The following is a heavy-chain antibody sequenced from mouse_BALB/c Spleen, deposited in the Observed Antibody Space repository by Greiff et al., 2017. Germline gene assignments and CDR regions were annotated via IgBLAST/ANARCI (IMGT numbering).Heavy chain of an antibody. Sequence: VKLVESGPGLVAPSQSLSITCTVSGFSLTGYGVNWVRQPPGKGLEWLGMIWGDGSTDYNSALKSRLSISKDNSKSQVFLKMNSLQTDDTARYYCARNSYYGNYNYAMDYWGQGTSVTVSS. CDR2: IWGDGST. D-gene: IGHD2-10*01. CDR3: ARNSYYGNYNYAMDY. CDR1: GFSLTGYG. V-gene: IGHV2-6-7*01. J-gene: IGHJ4*01.